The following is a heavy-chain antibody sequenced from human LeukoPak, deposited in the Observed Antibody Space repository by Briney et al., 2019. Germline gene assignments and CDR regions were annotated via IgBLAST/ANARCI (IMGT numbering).Heavy chain of an antibody. CDR2: TSAYNGNT. J-gene: IGHJ6*02. Sequence: ASVKVSCTASGYTFTSYGISWVRQAPGQGLEWMGWTSAYNGNTNYAQKLQGRVTMTTDTSTSTAYMELRSLRSDDTAVYYCARVLWSGYYPLYYYYYGMDVWGQGTTVTVSS. CDR1: GYTFTSYG. V-gene: IGHV1-18*01. D-gene: IGHD3-3*01. CDR3: ARVLWSGYYPLYYYYYGMDV.